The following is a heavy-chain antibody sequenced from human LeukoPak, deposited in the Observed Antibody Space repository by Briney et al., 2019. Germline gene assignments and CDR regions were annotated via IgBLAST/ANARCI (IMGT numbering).Heavy chain of an antibody. D-gene: IGHD1-7*01. J-gene: IGHJ4*02. V-gene: IGHV4-34*01. Sequence: SETLSLTCAVYGGSFSGYYWSWIRQPPGKGLEWIGEINHSGSTNYNPSLKSRVTISVDTSKNQFSLKLGSVTAADTAVYYCARGSGTVELPYYFDYWGQGTLVTVSS. CDR2: INHSGST. CDR1: GGSFSGYY. CDR3: ARGSGTVELPYYFDY.